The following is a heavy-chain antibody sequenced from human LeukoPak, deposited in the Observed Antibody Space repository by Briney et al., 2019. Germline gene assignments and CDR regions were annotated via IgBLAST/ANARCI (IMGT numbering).Heavy chain of an antibody. D-gene: IGHD1-26*01. V-gene: IGHV3-11*06. CDR3: AREKWWELHWFDP. J-gene: IGHJ5*02. Sequence: GRFTISRDNAKNSLYLQMNSLRAEDTAVYYCAREKWWELHWFDPWGQGTLVTVSS.